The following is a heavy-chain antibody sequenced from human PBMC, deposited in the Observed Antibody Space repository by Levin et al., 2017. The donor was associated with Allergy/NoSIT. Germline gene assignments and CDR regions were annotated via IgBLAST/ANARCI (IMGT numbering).Heavy chain of an antibody. V-gene: IGHV4-59*08. J-gene: IGHJ3*02. CDR3: ARRIVDTAMDAFDS. Sequence: PSETLSLTCTVSGGSISSYYWSWIRQPPGKGLEWIGYIYYSGSTNYNPSLKSRVTISVDTSKNQFSLKLSSVTAADTAVYYCARRIVDTAMDAFDSWGQGTMVTVSS. CDR2: IYYSGST. CDR1: GGSISSYY. D-gene: IGHD5-18*01.